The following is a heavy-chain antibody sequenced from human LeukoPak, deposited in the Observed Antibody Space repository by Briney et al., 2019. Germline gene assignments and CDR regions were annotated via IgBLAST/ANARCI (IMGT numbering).Heavy chain of an antibody. CDR3: AKSSVSRSRLFDAFDS. CDR2: INWNSGNI. D-gene: IGHD5/OR15-5a*01. CDR1: GFIFDDYA. Sequence: GGSLRLSCAASGFIFDDYAMHWVRQAPGRGLEWVSGINWNSGNIGYADSVKGRFTISRDNAKNSLYLQMNSLRAEDMALYYCAKSSVSRSRLFDAFDSWGQGTMVTVSS. J-gene: IGHJ3*02. V-gene: IGHV3-9*03.